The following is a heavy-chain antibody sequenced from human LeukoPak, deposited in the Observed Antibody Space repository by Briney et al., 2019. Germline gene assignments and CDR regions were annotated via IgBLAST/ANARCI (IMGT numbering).Heavy chain of an antibody. D-gene: IGHD6-19*01. CDR2: IAPSDPYT. J-gene: IGHJ5*02. CDR1: GYSFTSNW. V-gene: IGHV5-10-1*01. CDR3: ARQAVAGTWWFDP. Sequence: GESLRISCKGSGYSFTSNWISWVRQMPGKGLEWMGRIAPSDPYTNYSPSFQGHVTISADKSISTAYLQWSSLKASDTAMYYCARQAVAGTWWFDPWGQGTLVTVSS.